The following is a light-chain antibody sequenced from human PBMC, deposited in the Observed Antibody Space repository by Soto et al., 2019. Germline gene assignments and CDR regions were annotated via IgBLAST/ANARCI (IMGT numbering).Light chain of an antibody. J-gene: IGLJ1*01. V-gene: IGLV2-14*01. CDR3: CSHTTSDTRQTV. Sequence: QSVLTQPASVSGSPGQSITISCTGTSSDVGGYNYVSWYQQHPGKAPKFMIYDVSNRPSGVSNRFSGSKSGNTASLTISGLQAEDEADYYCCSHTTSDTRQTVFGTGTKVTV. CDR2: DVS. CDR1: SSDVGGYNY.